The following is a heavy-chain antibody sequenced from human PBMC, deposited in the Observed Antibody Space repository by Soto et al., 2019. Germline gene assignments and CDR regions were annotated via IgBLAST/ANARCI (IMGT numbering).Heavy chain of an antibody. D-gene: IGHD1-1*01. CDR2: ILVGGST. V-gene: IGHV3-23*01. CDR1: GFICSSYD. Sequence: LRLSCAASGFICSSYDMSWVRQAPGKGLEWVSTILVGGSTHYEDSVKGRFTISRDGSKNTVYLQMHSLTAGDTAVYYCAKATATSGGAFDICGQGTMVTVSS. J-gene: IGHJ3*02. CDR3: AKATATSGGAFDI.